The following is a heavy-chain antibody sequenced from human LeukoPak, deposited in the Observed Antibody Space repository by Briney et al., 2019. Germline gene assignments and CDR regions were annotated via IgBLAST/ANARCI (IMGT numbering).Heavy chain of an antibody. CDR3: ATNGYYCMDV. J-gene: IGHJ6*03. Sequence: PSETLSLTCALSGGSISSSTNWRSWVRQPPGKGLEWIGEIYRSGGTNYNPSLKSRITISVDTSQNQFSLKVNSLTAADTAVYYCATNGYYCMDVWGKGTTVTVSS. D-gene: IGHD2-8*01. CDR1: GGSISSSTNW. V-gene: IGHV4-4*02. CDR2: IYRSGGT.